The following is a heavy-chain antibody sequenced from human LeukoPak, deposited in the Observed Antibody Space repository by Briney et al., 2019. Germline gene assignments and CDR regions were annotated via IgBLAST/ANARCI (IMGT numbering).Heavy chain of an antibody. CDR3: ARDPVLLWCGELPNYYYGMDV. J-gene: IGHJ6*04. CDR2: TYYRSKWYN. CDR1: GDSVSSNSAG. Sequence: SQTLSLTCAISGDSVSSNSAGWNWISQSPSRGLEWLGRTYYRSKWYNDYAVSVKSRITINPDTSKNQFSLQLNSVSPEDTAVYYCARDPVLLWCGELPNYYYGMDVWGKGTTVTVSS. D-gene: IGHD3-10*01. V-gene: IGHV6-1*01.